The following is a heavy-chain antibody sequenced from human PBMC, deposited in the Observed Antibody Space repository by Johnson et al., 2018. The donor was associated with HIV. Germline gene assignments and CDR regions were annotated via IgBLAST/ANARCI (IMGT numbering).Heavy chain of an antibody. CDR1: GFTFSNFA. D-gene: IGHD1-26*01. J-gene: IGHJ3*01. CDR3: VTADRGSA. CDR2: VNQDGSAK. Sequence: MQLVESGGGLVQPGGSLRLSCAASGFTFSNFAMNWVRQAPGKGLEYVANVNQDGSAKFYVDSVKGRFTISRDNAKNSLYLQMNSLRDEDTAVYYCVTADRGSAWGQGTTVTVSS. V-gene: IGHV3-7*05.